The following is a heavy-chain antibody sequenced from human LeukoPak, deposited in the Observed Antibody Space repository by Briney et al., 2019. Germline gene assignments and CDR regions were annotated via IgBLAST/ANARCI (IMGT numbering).Heavy chain of an antibody. J-gene: IGHJ4*02. CDR3: TRLPAGGDYFDY. Sequence: GGSLRLSCAASGFIFSGSAMHWIRQASGEGLEWVGRIRSKANSYATVYAASVKGRFTISRDDSKNTAYLQMNSLKTEDTAVYYCTRLPAGGDYFDYWGQGTLVTVSS. D-gene: IGHD2-2*01. CDR1: GFIFSGSA. CDR2: IRSKANSYAT. V-gene: IGHV3-73*01.